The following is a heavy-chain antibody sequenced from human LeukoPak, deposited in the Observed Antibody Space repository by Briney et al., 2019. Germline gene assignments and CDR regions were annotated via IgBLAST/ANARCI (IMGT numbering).Heavy chain of an antibody. D-gene: IGHD3/OR15-3a*01. CDR3: TSSPEAEYCQH. J-gene: IGHJ1*01. V-gene: IGHV3-73*01. CDR1: GFTFSGSS. CDR2: IRTNGNTYAT. Sequence: GASLKLSCAVSGFTFSGSSIHWVRQASGQGLEWVGRIRTNGNTYATAYAESVKGRFTISRDDSKNTAYLEMNSVKTEDTAVYYCTSSPEAEYCQHWGQGTLVTVSS.